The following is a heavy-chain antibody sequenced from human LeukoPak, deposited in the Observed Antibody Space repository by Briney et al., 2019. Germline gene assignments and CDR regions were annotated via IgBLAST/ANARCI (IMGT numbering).Heavy chain of an antibody. J-gene: IGHJ4*02. D-gene: IGHD3-10*01. CDR3: GKFAYGFGSNWADRHYDY. CDR1: DGSISPNY. V-gene: IGHV4-59*01. CDR2: SHYSGST. Sequence: SENLSFNCTVSDGSISPNYWSWIRQPPGKGLEWIGNSHYSGSTKYNPFLKSRVTISVDTSKNQVSLKLSSVTAAATAVYYCGKFAYGFGSNWADRHYDYWGQGTLVTVSS.